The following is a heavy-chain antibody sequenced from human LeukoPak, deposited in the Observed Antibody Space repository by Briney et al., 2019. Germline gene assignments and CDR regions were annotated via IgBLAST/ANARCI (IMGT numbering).Heavy chain of an antibody. V-gene: IGHV3-30*02. CDR1: GFTFSSYG. CDR3: AKDSLWFGELSSGSYYYYMDV. CDR2: IRYDGSNK. J-gene: IGHJ6*03. D-gene: IGHD3-10*01. Sequence: GGSLRLSCAASGFTFSSYGMHWVRQAPGKGLEWVAFIRYDGSNKYYADSVKGRFTISRDNSKNTLYLQMNSLRAEDTAAYYCAKDSLWFGELSSGSYYYYMDVWGKGTTVTISS.